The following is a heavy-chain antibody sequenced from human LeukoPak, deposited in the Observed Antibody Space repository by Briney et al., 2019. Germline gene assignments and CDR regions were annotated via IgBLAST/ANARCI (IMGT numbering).Heavy chain of an antibody. Sequence: GGSLRLSCAASGLSFSSYAMSWVRQAPGKGLEWVSAISGSGGSTYYADSVEGRFTISRDNSKNTLYLQMNSLRAGDTAVYYCAKKGKRYYFDYWGQGTLVTVSS. CDR2: ISGSGGST. CDR1: GLSFSSYA. J-gene: IGHJ4*02. D-gene: IGHD3-10*01. V-gene: IGHV3-23*01. CDR3: AKKGKRYYFDY.